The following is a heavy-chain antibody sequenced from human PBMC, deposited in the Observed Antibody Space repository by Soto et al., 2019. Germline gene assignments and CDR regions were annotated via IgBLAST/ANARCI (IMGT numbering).Heavy chain of an antibody. CDR3: ARMGLYYDFWSGYYTDY. V-gene: IGHV1-3*01. J-gene: IGHJ4*02. CDR1: GYTFTSYA. Sequence: ASVKVSCKASGYTFTSYAMHWVRQAPGQRLEWMGWINAGNGNTKYSQKFQGRVTITRDTSASTAYMELSSLRSEDTAVYYCARMGLYYDFWSGYYTDYWGQGXLVTVYS. D-gene: IGHD3-3*01. CDR2: INAGNGNT.